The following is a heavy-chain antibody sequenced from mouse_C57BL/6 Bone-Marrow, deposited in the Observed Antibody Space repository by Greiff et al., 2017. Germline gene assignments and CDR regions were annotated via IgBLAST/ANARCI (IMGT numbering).Heavy chain of an antibody. V-gene: IGHV14-4*01. CDR3: TTGLYYGSSYVGY. CDR2: IDPENGDT. D-gene: IGHD1-1*01. J-gene: IGHJ2*01. CDR1: GFNIKDDY. Sequence: VQLQQSGAELVRPGASVKLSCTASGFNIKDDYMHWVKQRPEPGLEWIGWIDPENGDTEYASKFQGKATITADTSSNTAYLQLSSLTSEDTAVYYCTTGLYYGSSYVGYWGQGTTLTVSS.